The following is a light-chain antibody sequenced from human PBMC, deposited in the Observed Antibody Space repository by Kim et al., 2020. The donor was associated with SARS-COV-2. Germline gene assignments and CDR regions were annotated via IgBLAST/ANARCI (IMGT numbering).Light chain of an antibody. CDR2: LNSDGSH. Sequence: QPVLTQSPSASASLGASVKLTCTLSSGHNSYAIAWHQQQPEKGPRYLMKLNSDGSHTKGDGIPDRFSGSSPGAERYLTISSLQSEDEADYYCQTWGTGILVFGGGTQLTVL. CDR3: QTWGTGILV. J-gene: IGLJ3*02. V-gene: IGLV4-69*01. CDR1: SGHNSYA.